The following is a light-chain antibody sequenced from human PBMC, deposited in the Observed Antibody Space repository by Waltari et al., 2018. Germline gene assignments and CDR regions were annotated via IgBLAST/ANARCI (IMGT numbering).Light chain of an antibody. CDR2: DAS. CDR3: QQQST. V-gene: IGKV3-11*01. Sequence: EIVLTQSPATLSLSPGDRATLSCRASQSVSSYLAWYQQKPGQAPRLLIYDASNRATGIPARFSGSGSGTDFTLTISSLEPEDFAVYYCQQQSTFGPGTKVDIK. J-gene: IGKJ3*01. CDR1: QSVSSY.